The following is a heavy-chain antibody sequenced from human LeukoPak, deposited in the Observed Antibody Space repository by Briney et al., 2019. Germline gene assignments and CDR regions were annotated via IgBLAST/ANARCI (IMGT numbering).Heavy chain of an antibody. Sequence: SETLSLTCAVSGGSISSGGYSWSWIRQPPGKGLEWIVYIYYSGSTNYNPSLKSRVTISVDTSKNQFSLKLSSVTAADTAVYYCARHGVRDRMAYWSYWGQGTLVTVSS. CDR2: IYYSGST. CDR3: ARHGVRDRMAYWSY. CDR1: GGSISSGGYS. D-gene: IGHD3-16*01. V-gene: IGHV4-61*08. J-gene: IGHJ4*02.